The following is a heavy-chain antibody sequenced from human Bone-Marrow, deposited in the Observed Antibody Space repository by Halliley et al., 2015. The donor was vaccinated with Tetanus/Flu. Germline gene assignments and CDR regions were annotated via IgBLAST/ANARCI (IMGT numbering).Heavy chain of an antibody. Sequence: TLSLTCAVSGGSITSSNWWSWVRQSPGKGLEWLGEIYHTGSINYSPSLEGRGTISLDKSKNRFSLEIVSVTPADTARYFCARGGEIVTRSFDVWGRGTMVTVSS. CDR2: IYHTGSI. V-gene: IGHV4-4*01. CDR3: ARGGEIVTRSFDV. J-gene: IGHJ3*01. CDR1: GGSITSSNW. D-gene: IGHD1-26*01.